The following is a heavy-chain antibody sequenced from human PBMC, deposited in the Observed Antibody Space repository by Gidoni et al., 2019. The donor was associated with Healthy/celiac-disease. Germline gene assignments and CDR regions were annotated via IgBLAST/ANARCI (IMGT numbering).Heavy chain of an antibody. J-gene: IGHJ4*02. CDR1: GGSISSSSYY. CDR3: ASRSTVAARPDY. V-gene: IGHV4-39*01. CDR2: IYYSGST. Sequence: QLQLQESGPGLVKPSETLSLTCTVSGGSISSSSYYWGWIRQPPGKGLEWIGSIYYSGSTYYNPSLKSRVTISVDTSKNQFSLKLSSVTAADTAVYYCASRSTVAARPDYWGQGTLVTVSS. D-gene: IGHD6-6*01.